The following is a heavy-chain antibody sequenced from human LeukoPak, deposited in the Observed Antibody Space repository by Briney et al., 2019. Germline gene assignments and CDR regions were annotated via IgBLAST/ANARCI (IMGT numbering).Heavy chain of an antibody. CDR3: ARAVVMEQNWFDP. V-gene: IGHV1-69*05. Sequence: SVKVSCKASGGTFSSYAISWVRQALGQGLEWMGGIIPIFGTANYAQKFQGRVTITTDESTSTAYMELSSLRSEDTAVYYCARAVVMEQNWFDPWGQGTLVTVSS. J-gene: IGHJ5*02. CDR1: GGTFSSYA. D-gene: IGHD2-21*01. CDR2: IIPIFGTA.